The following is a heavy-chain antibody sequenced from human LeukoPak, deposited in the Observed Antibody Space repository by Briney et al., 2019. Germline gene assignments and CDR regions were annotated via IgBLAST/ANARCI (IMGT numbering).Heavy chain of an antibody. CDR1: GGSISSGGYS. J-gene: IGHJ4*02. CDR3: ARHETYYYDSSGYRPFDY. V-gene: IGHV4-30-2*01. D-gene: IGHD3-22*01. Sequence: PSQTLSLTCAVSGGSISSGGYSWSWIRQPPGKGLEWIGYIYHSGSTYYNPSLKSRVTISVDRSKNQFSLKLSSVTAADTAVYYCARHETYYYDSSGYRPFDYWGQGTLVTVSS. CDR2: IYHSGST.